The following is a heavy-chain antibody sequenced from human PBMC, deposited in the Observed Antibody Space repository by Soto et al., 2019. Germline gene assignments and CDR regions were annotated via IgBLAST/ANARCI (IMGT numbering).Heavy chain of an antibody. CDR1: GFTFDDYA. J-gene: IGHJ6*02. Sequence: GGSLRLSCAASGFTFDDYAMHWVRQAPGKGLEWVSGISWNSGSVGYADSVKGRFTISRDNAKNTLYLQMNSLRAEDTAVYYCAKFLAGQYFDFYCMDVWGQGTTVTVSS. CDR2: ISWNSGSV. D-gene: IGHD3-9*01. V-gene: IGHV3-9*01. CDR3: AKFLAGQYFDFYCMDV.